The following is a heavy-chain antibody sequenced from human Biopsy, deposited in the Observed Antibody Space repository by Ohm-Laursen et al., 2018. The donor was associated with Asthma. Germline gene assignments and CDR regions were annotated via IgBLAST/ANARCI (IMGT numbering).Heavy chain of an antibody. Sequence: TLFLTCTVSGASIKTDDHYWSWLRRPPGKGLEWFGFIHYSGSTSYNPSLKGGVTISVDTSKNQFSLKLSSVTAADTAVYYCARASVAASSNWFDPWGQGTLVTVSS. D-gene: IGHD6-19*01. CDR3: ARASVAASSNWFDP. CDR2: IHYSGST. J-gene: IGHJ5*02. CDR1: GASIKTDDHY. V-gene: IGHV4-30-4*01.